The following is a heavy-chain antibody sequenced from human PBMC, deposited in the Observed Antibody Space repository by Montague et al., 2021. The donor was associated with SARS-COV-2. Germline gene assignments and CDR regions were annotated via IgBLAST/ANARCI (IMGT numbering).Heavy chain of an antibody. CDR2: LYSDGST. D-gene: IGHD6-19*01. CDR1: VHSIRSGTHS. Sequence: SETLSLTCTVDVHSIRSGTHSRSWIPHPSATGTTWIGILYSDGSTYYNPSFKSRVTISVDTSKTQFSLKLSSVTAADTAVYSCTRRVHPAFSSGAIDYWGQGTLVTVSS. CDR3: TRRVHPAFSSGAIDY. J-gene: IGHJ4*02. V-gene: IGHV4-39*01.